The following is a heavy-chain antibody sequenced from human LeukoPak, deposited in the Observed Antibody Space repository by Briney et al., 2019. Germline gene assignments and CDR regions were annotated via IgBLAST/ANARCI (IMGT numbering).Heavy chain of an antibody. CDR2: ISGSGGST. V-gene: IGHV3-23*01. Sequence: GESLRLSCAASGFTFSSYAMSWVRQAPGKGLEWVSTISGSGGSTYYADSVKGRFTISRDNSKNTLYLQMNSLRAEDTAVYYCAKSNYYDSSGYRILDYWGQGTLVTVSS. CDR3: AKSNYYDSSGYRILDY. J-gene: IGHJ4*02. CDR1: GFTFSSYA. D-gene: IGHD3-22*01.